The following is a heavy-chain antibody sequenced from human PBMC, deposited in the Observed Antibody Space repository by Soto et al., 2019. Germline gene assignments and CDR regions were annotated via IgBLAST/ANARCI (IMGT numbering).Heavy chain of an antibody. CDR2: IYHSGST. CDR1: GGFIIRGGYS. CDR3: ARVPGP. Sequence: SETLSLTCAVSGGFIIRGGYSWSWILQPPGKGLEWIGYIYHSGSTYYNPSLKSRVTISVDRSKNQFSLKLSSVTAADTAVYYCARVPGPWGQGTLVTVSS. J-gene: IGHJ1*01. V-gene: IGHV4-30-2*01.